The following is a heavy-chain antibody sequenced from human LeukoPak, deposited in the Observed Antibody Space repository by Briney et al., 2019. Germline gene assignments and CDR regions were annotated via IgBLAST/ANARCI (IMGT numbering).Heavy chain of an antibody. D-gene: IGHD3-16*01. CDR3: ARADMITFGGVLYYYGMDV. Sequence: GGSLRLSCAASGFTFSSYSMNWVRQAPGKGLEWVSSISSSSSYIYYADSVKGRFTISRDNAKNSLYLQMNSLRAEDTAVYYCARADMITFGGVLYYYGMDVWGQGTTVTVSS. CDR2: ISSSSSYI. V-gene: IGHV3-21*01. J-gene: IGHJ6*02. CDR1: GFTFSSYS.